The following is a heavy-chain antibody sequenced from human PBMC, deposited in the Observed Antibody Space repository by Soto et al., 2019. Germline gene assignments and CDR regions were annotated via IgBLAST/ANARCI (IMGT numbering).Heavy chain of an antibody. D-gene: IGHD6-19*01. CDR1: GGTFSSHA. V-gene: IGHV1-69*13. J-gene: IGHJ3*02. Sequence: SVKVSCKASGGTFSSHAISWVRQAPGRGLEWMGGIIPIFGTTNYAQNFRARVTITADESTSTAYMELSSLTSEDTAVYYCGRGAHGGGWYRDTLDIWGQGTLVTVSS. CDR2: IIPIFGTT. CDR3: GRGAHGGGWYRDTLDI.